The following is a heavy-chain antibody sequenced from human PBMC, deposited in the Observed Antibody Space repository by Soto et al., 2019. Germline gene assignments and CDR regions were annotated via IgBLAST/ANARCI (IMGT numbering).Heavy chain of an antibody. D-gene: IGHD3-16*02. CDR3: ARSPYYDYVWGSYRPPWYFDY. J-gene: IGHJ4*02. Sequence: SETLSLTCAVYCGSFSGYYWSWILHPPGKGLEWIGEINHSGSTNYNPSLKSRVTISVDTSKNQFSLKLSSVTAADTAVYYCARSPYYDYVWGSYRPPWYFDYWGQGTLVTVSS. V-gene: IGHV4-34*01. CDR1: CGSFSGYY. CDR2: INHSGST.